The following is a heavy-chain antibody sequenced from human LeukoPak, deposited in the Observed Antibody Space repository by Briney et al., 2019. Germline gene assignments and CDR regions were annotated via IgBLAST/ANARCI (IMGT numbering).Heavy chain of an antibody. J-gene: IGHJ4*02. D-gene: IGHD3-22*01. Sequence: ASVKVSCKASGYTFTSYYMHWVRQAPGQGLEWMGIINPSGGSTSYAQKFQGRVTMTRETSTSTVYMELSSLRSEDTAVYYCARDRDGVTGSSGYYYEGHYWGQGTLVTVSS. CDR1: GYTFTSYY. CDR3: ARDRDGVTGSSGYYYEGHY. CDR2: INPSGGST. V-gene: IGHV1-46*01.